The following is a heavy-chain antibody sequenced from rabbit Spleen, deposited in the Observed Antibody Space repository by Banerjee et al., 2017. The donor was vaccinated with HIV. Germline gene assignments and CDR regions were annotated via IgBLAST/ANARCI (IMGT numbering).Heavy chain of an antibody. CDR2: IVPIFGVT. CDR1: GFSFSSGYD. J-gene: IGHJ4*01. CDR3: VREAGYGGYGDANL. D-gene: IGHD6-1*01. V-gene: IGHV1S43*01. Sequence: QEQLVESGGGLVKPGASLTLTCKASGFSFSSGYDMCWVRQAPGKGLEWIGYIVPIFGVTYYANWVNGRFTISSHNAQNTLYLQLNSLTAADTATYFCVREAGYGGYGDANLWGPGTLVTVS.